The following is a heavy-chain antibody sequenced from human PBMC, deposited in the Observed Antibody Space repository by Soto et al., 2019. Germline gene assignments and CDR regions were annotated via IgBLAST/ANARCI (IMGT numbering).Heavy chain of an antibody. CDR2: INPKTGGT. CDR1: GYTFTDYY. CDR3: ARDVVGSDYFDS. V-gene: IGHV1-2*02. Sequence: QVQLVQSGAEVRKPGASVKVSCKASGYTFTDYYMHWVRQAPGQGLEWMGWINPKTGGTNYVQKFQGRVXMXRXLSITTAYMELSRLRSDDTAVYYCARDVVGSDYFDSWGQGTLVTVSS. D-gene: IGHD1-26*01. J-gene: IGHJ4*02.